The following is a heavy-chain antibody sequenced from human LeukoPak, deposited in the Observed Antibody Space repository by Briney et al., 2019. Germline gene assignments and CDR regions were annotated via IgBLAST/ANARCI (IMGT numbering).Heavy chain of an antibody. CDR2: IHGDGSAT. Sequence: GGSLRLSCGASGFPFSHFAMTWVRQTPGRGLEWVSTIHGDGSATHYADSVKGRFAISRDNSKNALYLQLNSLRAEDTAIYYCAKDEGPLFNNWYRQYWGQGTLVTVSS. V-gene: IGHV3-23*01. CDR1: GFPFSHFA. D-gene: IGHD1-1*01. J-gene: IGHJ4*02. CDR3: AKDEGPLFNNWYRQY.